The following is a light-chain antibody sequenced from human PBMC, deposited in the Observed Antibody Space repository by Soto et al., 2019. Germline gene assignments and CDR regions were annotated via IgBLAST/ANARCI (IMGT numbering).Light chain of an antibody. J-gene: IGKJ5*01. Sequence: EIMLTQSPATLTLSPGETATLSCRASQSVSGYIGWYQQKPGQAPRLLIDADSNRATGIPARFSGSGSGTDFTLTISRLEPEDFSVHYCQRRYNWRITFGQGTRLEI. CDR3: QRRYNWRIT. CDR1: QSVSGY. V-gene: IGKV3-11*01. CDR2: ADS.